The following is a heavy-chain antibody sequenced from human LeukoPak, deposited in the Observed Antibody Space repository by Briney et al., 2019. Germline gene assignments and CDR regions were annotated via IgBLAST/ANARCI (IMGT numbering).Heavy chain of an antibody. CDR1: GYTFTSYY. J-gene: IGHJ5*02. Sequence: ASVKASCKASGYTFTSYYMHWVRQAPGQGLEWMGLINPSGGRTSYAQKFQGRVTMSRGTSTSPVYMELSSLRSEDTAVYYCASVGFRSGGWFDLWGQGTLVTVSS. CDR3: ASVGFRSGGWFDL. CDR2: INPSGGRT. D-gene: IGHD3-16*01. V-gene: IGHV1-46*01.